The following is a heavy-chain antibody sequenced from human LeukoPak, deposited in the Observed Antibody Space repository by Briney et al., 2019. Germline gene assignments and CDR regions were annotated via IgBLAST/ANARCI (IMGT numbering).Heavy chain of an antibody. CDR2: VGSSGGAI. J-gene: IGHJ4*02. CDR3: VNGYCGYELQDY. D-gene: IGHD5-12*01. V-gene: IGHV3-48*04. CDR1: GFTFSRCS. Sequence: PGGSLRLSCAASGFTFSRCSMNWVRQAPGKGLEWIAYVGSSGGAIYYADSVKGRFTISRDNGRNSVYLQMNSLRADDTAVYYCVNGYCGYELQDYWGQGTLVTVSS.